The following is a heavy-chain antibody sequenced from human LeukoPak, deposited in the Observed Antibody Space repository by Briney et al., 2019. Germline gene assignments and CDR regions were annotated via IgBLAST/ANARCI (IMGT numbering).Heavy chain of an antibody. CDR1: GYTFTGYY. CDR3: ARYYDSSGYPFDY. V-gene: IGHV1-2*02. Sequence: ASVKVSCKASGYTFTGYYMHWVRQAPGQGLEWMGWINPNSGGTNYAQKFQGRATMTRDTSISTAHMELSRLRSDDTAVYYCARYYDSSGYPFDYWGQGTLVTVSS. D-gene: IGHD3-22*01. J-gene: IGHJ4*02. CDR2: INPNSGGT.